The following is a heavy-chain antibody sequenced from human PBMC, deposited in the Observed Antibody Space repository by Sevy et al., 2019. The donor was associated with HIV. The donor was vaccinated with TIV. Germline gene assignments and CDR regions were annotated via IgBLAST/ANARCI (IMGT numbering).Heavy chain of an antibody. D-gene: IGHD2-8*01. J-gene: IGHJ4*02. CDR1: GFTLADHA. V-gene: IGHV3-30*04. CDR3: ARDHCTDGACFRSVYFDY. Sequence: GGSLRLSCAASGFTLADHAFHWVRQAPGKGLEWVAIISFDGRNKRLAESVKGRFTISRDDSKNTVYLQMTSLRPEDTAVYYCARDHCTDGACFRSVYFDYWGQGTLVTVSS. CDR2: ISFDGRNK.